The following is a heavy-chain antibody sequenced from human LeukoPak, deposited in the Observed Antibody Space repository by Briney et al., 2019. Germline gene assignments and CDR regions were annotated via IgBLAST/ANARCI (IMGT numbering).Heavy chain of an antibody. D-gene: IGHD1-26*01. V-gene: IGHV4-59*01. CDR3: ARDAGSPPPLYYYYGMDV. Sequence: SETLSLTCTVSCGYISSYYWSWIRQPPGKGLEWIGYIFYCGSTNYNPSLKSRVTISVDTSKNQFSLTLSSVTAADTAVYYCARDAGSPPPLYYYYGMDVWGQGTTDTVSS. J-gene: IGHJ6*02. CDR2: IFYCGST. CDR1: CGYISSYY.